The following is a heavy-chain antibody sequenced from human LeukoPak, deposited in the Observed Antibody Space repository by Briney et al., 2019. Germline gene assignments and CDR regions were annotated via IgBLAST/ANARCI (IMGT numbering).Heavy chain of an antibody. V-gene: IGHV3-66*01. J-gene: IGHJ5*02. D-gene: IGHD6-13*01. CDR3: ARRGIAAADTTEIWFDP. Sequence: PGGSLRLSCAASGFTVSSNYMSWVRRAPGKGLEWVSAFYSGGSTYYADSVKGRFTISRDNSKNTLYLQMNSLRAEDTAVYYCARRGIAAADTTEIWFDPWGQGTLVTVSS. CDR1: GFTVSSNY. CDR2: FYSGGST.